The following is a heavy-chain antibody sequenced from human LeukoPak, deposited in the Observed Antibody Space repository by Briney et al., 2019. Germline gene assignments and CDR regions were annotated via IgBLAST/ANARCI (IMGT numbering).Heavy chain of an antibody. CDR3: AKEPAYYYDSSGDY. CDR1: GFTFSSYA. J-gene: IGHJ4*02. CDR2: ISGSGGST. V-gene: IGHV3-23*01. D-gene: IGHD3-22*01. Sequence: GGSLRLSCAASGFTFSSYAISWVRQAPGKGLEWVSAISGSGGSTYYADSVKGRFTISRDNSKNTLYLQMNSLRAEDTAVYYCAKEPAYYYDSSGDYWGQGTLVTVSS.